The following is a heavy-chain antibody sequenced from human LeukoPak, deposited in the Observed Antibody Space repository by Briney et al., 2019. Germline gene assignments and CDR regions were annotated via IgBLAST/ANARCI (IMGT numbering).Heavy chain of an antibody. CDR2: ISYDGSNK. CDR1: GFTFSSYG. Sequence: GGSLRLSCAASGFTFSSYGMHWVRQAPGKGLEWVAVISYDGSNKYYADSVKGRFTISRDNSKNTLYLQMNSLRAEDTAVYYCAKDGEIPYWGQGTLDTVSS. D-gene: IGHD3-10*01. J-gene: IGHJ4*02. V-gene: IGHV3-30*18. CDR3: AKDGEIPY.